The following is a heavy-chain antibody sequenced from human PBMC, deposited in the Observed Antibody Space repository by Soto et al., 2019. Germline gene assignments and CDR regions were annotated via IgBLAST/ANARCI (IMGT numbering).Heavy chain of an antibody. CDR1: GGSITTVGYS. J-gene: IGHJ4*02. V-gene: IGHV4-30-2*01. D-gene: IGHD6-6*01. CDR2: IFHSGIS. CDR3: ARGISARTYNFGY. Sequence: SETLSLTCAVSGGSITTVGYSWSWIRQPPEKGLEWIGYIFHSGISYSNPSLKGRVTMSVDGSKNRFSLRLRSGTAADTPVYYWARGISARTYNFGYWVQGTLVTVSS.